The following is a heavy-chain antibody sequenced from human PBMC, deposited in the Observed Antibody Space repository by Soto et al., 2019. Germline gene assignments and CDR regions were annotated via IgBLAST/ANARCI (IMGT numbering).Heavy chain of an antibody. V-gene: IGHV4-59*01. CDR2: IYYSGST. D-gene: IGHD2-15*01. J-gene: IGHJ4*02. CDR1: GGSISSYY. Sequence: SETLSLTCTVSGGSISSYYWSWIRQPPGKGLEWIGYIYYSGSTNYNPSLKSRVTISVDTSKNQFSLKLSSVTAADTAVYYCARGYCSGGSCYWDYFDYWGQGTLVTVSS. CDR3: ARGYCSGGSCYWDYFDY.